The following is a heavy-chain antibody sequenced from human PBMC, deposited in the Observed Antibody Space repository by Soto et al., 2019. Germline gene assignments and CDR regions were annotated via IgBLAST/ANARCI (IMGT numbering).Heavy chain of an antibody. Sequence: SETLCLTCTVSGGSMSNYYWSWIRQPPGKGLEWIGYIYYSGSTNYNPSLKSRVTISVDTSKNQFSLKLSSVTAADTAVYYCARAYYDFWSGYWRWFDPWGQGTLVTVSS. V-gene: IGHV4-59*01. D-gene: IGHD3-3*01. CDR1: GGSMSNYY. J-gene: IGHJ5*02. CDR3: ARAYYDFWSGYWRWFDP. CDR2: IYYSGST.